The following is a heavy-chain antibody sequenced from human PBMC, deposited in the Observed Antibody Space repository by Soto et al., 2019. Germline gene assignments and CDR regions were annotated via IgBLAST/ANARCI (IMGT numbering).Heavy chain of an antibody. J-gene: IGHJ6*03. D-gene: IGHD6-13*01. CDR2: INAGNGNT. V-gene: IGHV1-3*01. CDR3: ARGTQQLVLGYYYYYYMDV. CDR1: GYTFTSYA. Sequence: ASVKVSCKASGYTFTSYAMHWVRQAPGQRLEWMGWINAGNGNTKYSQKFQGRVTITRDTSASTAYMELSSLRSEDTAVYYCARGTQQLVLGYYYYYYMDVWGKGTTVTVS.